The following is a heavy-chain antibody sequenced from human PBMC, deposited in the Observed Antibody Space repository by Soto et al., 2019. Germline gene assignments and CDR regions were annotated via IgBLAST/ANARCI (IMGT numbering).Heavy chain of an antibody. CDR3: AHSATVSDAFDI. CDR2: IYWDDDK. V-gene: IGHV2-5*02. D-gene: IGHD2-15*01. J-gene: IGHJ3*02. Sequence: QITLKESGPTLVKPTQTLTLTCTFSWFSLRISGVGVGWIRQPPGKALEWLALIYWDDDKRYSQSLKSRLTITRDTYKNKVVLTMPNMDPVDTATYYCAHSATVSDAFDICGQGTMVTVSS. CDR1: WFSLRISGVG.